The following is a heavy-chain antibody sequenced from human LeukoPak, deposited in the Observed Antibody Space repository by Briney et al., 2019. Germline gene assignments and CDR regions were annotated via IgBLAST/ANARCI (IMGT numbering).Heavy chain of an antibody. CDR3: AIPTYYYDSSGQGY. V-gene: IGHV3-48*03. Sequence: AGGSLRLSCAASGFTFSSYEMNWVRQAPGKGREWVSYITSSGSTIYYADSVKGRFTISRDNAKNSLYLQMNSLRAKDTAVYYCAIPTYYYDSSGQGYWGQGTLVTVSS. CDR2: ITSSGSTI. J-gene: IGHJ4*02. D-gene: IGHD3-22*01. CDR1: GFTFSSYE.